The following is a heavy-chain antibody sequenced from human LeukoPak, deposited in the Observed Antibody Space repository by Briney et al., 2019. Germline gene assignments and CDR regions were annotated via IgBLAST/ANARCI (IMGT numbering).Heavy chain of an antibody. V-gene: IGHV1-18*01. J-gene: IGHJ6*02. Sequence: ASVKVSCKASGYTFTNYGINWVRQAPGQGLEWMGWISAYNGNTNYAQKLQGRVTMTTDTSTSTAYMELRSLRSDDTAVYYCASFDSSGYYSSYGMDVWGQGTTVTVSS. CDR2: ISAYNGNT. CDR1: GYTFTNYG. CDR3: ASFDSSGYYSSYGMDV. D-gene: IGHD3-22*01.